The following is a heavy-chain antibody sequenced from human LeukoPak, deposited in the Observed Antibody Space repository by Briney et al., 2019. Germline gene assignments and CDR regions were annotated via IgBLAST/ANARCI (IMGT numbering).Heavy chain of an antibody. CDR1: GFTFSSYA. CDR3: AKSAGSGTYLLDD. J-gene: IGHJ4*02. V-gene: IGHV3-23*01. D-gene: IGHD3-10*01. Sequence: GGSLRLSCTASGFTFSSYAMSWVRQAPGKGPEWVSGIRGSGGSTYYADSVKGRFTISRDNSKNTLYLQMNSLGAEDTAVYYCAKSAGSGTYLLDDWGQGTLVTVSS. CDR2: IRGSGGST.